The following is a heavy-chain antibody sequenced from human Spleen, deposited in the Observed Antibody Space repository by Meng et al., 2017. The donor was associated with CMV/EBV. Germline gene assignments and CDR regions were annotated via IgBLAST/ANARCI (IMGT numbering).Heavy chain of an antibody. CDR1: GGSISSSGYF. D-gene: IGHD2-21*01. CDR2: VHDSGST. Sequence: GSLRLSCTVSGGSISSSGYFWGWIRQPPGRGLEWLGSVHDSGSTHYNLSLGTRVTVSVDTSKNQFALRLTSMTAADTAVYYCAGLFQLVGLHHDYGMDVWGQGTSVTVSS. V-gene: IGHV4-39*06. CDR3: AGLFQLVGLHHDYGMDV. J-gene: IGHJ6*02.